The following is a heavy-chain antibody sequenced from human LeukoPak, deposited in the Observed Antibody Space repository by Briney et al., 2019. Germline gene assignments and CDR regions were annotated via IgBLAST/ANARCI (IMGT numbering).Heavy chain of an antibody. D-gene: IGHD5-18*01. V-gene: IGHV1-69*13. CDR3: ARGGRYRYGPSYYYYGMDD. Sequence: GASVKVSCKASGYSFTGYYMHWVRQAPGQGLEWMGGIIPIFGTANYAQKFQGRVTITADESTSTAYMELSSLRSEDTAVYYCARGGRYRYGPSYYYYGMDDWGQWTTVTVSS. J-gene: IGHJ6*02. CDR1: GYSFTGYY. CDR2: IIPIFGTA.